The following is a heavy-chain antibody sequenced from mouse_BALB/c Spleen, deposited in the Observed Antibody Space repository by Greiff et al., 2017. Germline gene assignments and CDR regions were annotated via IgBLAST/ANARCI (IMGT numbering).Heavy chain of an antibody. CDR3: AKPAGWLRQAWFAY. Sequence: VKLVESGPGLVAPSQSLSITCTVSGFSLTSYGVSWVRQPPGKGLEWLGVIWGDGSTNYHSALISRLSISKDNSKSQVFLKLNSLQTDDTATYYCAKPAGWLRQAWFAYWGQGTLVTVSA. CDR2: IWGDGST. V-gene: IGHV2-3*01. J-gene: IGHJ3*01. D-gene: IGHD2-2*01. CDR1: GFSLTSYG.